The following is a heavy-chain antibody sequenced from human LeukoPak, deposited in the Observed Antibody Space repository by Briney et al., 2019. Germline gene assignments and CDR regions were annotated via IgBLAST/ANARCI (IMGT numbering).Heavy chain of an antibody. CDR3: AKISGSYSHPFDY. V-gene: IGHV4-4*02. CDR2: TSHDGNA. D-gene: IGHD1-26*01. J-gene: IGHJ4*02. Sequence: PSGTLSLTCAVSGVSISTNTWWSWVRQPPGKGLEWIGQTSHDGNADYTPSLKSRVTISVDKSKNQLSLKLSSVTAADTAMYYCAKISGSYSHPFDYWGQGTLVTVSS. CDR1: GVSISTNTW.